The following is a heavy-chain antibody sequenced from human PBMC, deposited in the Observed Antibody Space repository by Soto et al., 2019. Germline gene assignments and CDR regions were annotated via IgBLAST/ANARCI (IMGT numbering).Heavy chain of an antibody. D-gene: IGHD1-26*01. V-gene: IGHV1-69*13. CDR3: ASDVGGYIYGLARY. CDR2: IIPIFGTA. J-gene: IGHJ4*02. Sequence: ASVKVSCKASGGTFSSYAISWVRQAPGQGLEWMGGIIPIFGTANYAQKFQGRVTITADESTSTAYMELSSLRPEDTAVYYCASDVGGYIYGLARYWGTGTLVTVSS. CDR1: GGTFSSYA.